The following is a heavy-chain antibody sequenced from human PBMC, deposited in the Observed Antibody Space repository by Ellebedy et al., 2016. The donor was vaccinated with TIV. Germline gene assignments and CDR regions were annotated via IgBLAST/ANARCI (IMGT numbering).Heavy chain of an antibody. CDR3: ARYSYGYLDYFDY. D-gene: IGHD5-18*01. Sequence: MPSETLSLTCTVSGGSISSYYWRWIRQPPGKGLEWIGYIYYSGSTNYNPSLKSRVTISVDTSKNQFSLRLSSVTAADTAVYYCARYSYGYLDYFDYWGQGTLVTVSS. J-gene: IGHJ4*02. V-gene: IGHV4-59*01. CDR2: IYYSGST. CDR1: GGSISSYY.